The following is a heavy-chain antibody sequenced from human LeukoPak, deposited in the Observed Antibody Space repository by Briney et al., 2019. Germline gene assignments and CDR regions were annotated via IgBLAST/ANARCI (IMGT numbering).Heavy chain of an antibody. J-gene: IGHJ4*02. D-gene: IGHD5-24*01. CDR3: ASIEGYNLSSLDY. CDR1: GGSFSGYY. V-gene: IGHV4-34*01. Sequence: SDTLSLTCAVYGGSFSGYYWSWIRQPPGKGLEWIGEINHSGSTNYNPSLPSRGTILVDTTKNKFSLTQRIVTAADTAVYYCASIEGYNLSSLDYWGQGTLVTVSS. CDR2: INHSGST.